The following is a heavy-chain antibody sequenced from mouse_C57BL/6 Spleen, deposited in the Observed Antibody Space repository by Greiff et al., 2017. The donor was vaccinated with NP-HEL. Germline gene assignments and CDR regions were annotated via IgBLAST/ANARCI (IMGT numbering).Heavy chain of an antibody. Sequence: QVQLQQPGAELVRPGSSVKLSCKASGYTFTSYWMHWVKQRPIQGLEWIGNIDPSDSETHYNQKFKDKATLTVDKSSRTAYMQLSSLTSEDSAVYYCARGYYGSSSSWFAYWGQGTLVTVSA. CDR1: GYTFTSYW. J-gene: IGHJ3*01. CDR2: IDPSDSET. V-gene: IGHV1-52*01. CDR3: ARGYYGSSSSWFAY. D-gene: IGHD1-1*01.